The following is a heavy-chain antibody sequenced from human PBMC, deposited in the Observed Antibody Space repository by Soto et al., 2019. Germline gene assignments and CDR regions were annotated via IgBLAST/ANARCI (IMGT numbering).Heavy chain of an antibody. Sequence: GSLRLSCAASGFTFSSYGMHWVRQAPGKGLEWVAVIWYDGSNKYYADSVKGRFTISSDNSKNTLYLQMNSLRAEDTAVYYCARDPTVTTWSYFDYWGQGTLVTVSS. J-gene: IGHJ4*02. D-gene: IGHD4-17*01. CDR2: IWYDGSNK. CDR1: GFTFSSYG. V-gene: IGHV3-33*01. CDR3: ARDPTVTTWSYFDY.